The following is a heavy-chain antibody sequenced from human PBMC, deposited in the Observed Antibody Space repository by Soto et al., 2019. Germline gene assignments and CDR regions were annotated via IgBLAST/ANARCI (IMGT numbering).Heavy chain of an antibody. Sequence: QVQLVQSGAEVKKPGASVKVSCKASGYTFTSYGLSWVRQAPGQGLEWMGWISAYNGNTNYAQKLKGRVTMTTDTSKNTASMELRSLRSDDTAVYYCARSGVWEPRDYWGQGTLVTVSS. J-gene: IGHJ4*02. CDR2: ISAYNGNT. CDR3: ARSGVWEPRDY. V-gene: IGHV1-18*01. CDR1: GYTFTSYG. D-gene: IGHD1-26*01.